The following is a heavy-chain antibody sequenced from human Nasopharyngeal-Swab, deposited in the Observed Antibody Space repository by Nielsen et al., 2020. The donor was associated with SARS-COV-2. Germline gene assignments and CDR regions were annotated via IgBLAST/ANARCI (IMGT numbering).Heavy chain of an antibody. CDR2: IYSRGET. Sequence: GGSLRLSCEVSGFSVSYNYMSWVRQAPGKGLEWVAVIYSRGETHYTDSVRGRFTISRDNSKNTLYLQITSLTPEDTAVYYCAKRREVFMLYSDEIDYWGLGTLVTVSS. CDR1: GFSVSYNY. D-gene: IGHD5-12*01. J-gene: IGHJ4*02. CDR3: AKRREVFMLYSDEIDY. V-gene: IGHV3-66*02.